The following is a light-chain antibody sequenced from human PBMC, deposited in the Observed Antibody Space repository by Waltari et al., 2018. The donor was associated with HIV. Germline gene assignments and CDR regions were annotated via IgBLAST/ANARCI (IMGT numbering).Light chain of an antibody. CDR2: CTS. J-gene: IGKJ1*01. V-gene: IGKV3-20*01. Sequence: EIVLTQSPGTLSLSPGERATLSCRASESIVSDYLAWYQQKGGQAPRLLIYCTSNRATGIPDRFSGSGSVTDFTLTISRLEPQDFAVYYCQQYGSSPWTFGQGTKVEIK. CDR1: ESIVSDY. CDR3: QQYGSSPWT.